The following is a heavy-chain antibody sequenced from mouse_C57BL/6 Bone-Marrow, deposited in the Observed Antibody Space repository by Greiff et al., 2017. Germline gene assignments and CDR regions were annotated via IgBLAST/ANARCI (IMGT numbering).Heavy chain of an antibody. CDR2: ILPGSGST. D-gene: IGHD1-1*01. J-gene: IGHJ2*01. Sequence: QVQLKESGAELMKPGASVKLSCKATGYTFTGYWIEWVKQRPGHGLEWIGEILPGSGSTNSNEKFKGKATFTADTSSNTAYMQLSSLTTEDSAIYYCARDYGSTPFDYWGQGTTLTVSS. V-gene: IGHV1-9*01. CDR3: ARDYGSTPFDY. CDR1: GYTFTGYW.